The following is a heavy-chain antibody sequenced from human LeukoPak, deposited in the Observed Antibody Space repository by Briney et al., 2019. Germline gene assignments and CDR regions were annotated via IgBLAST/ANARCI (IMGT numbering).Heavy chain of an antibody. J-gene: IGHJ3*01. D-gene: IGHD1-26*01. Sequence: SGGSLRLSCAASGFTFSSYSMSWVRHAPGKGLEGVWLISGSGDTTNYADSAKGRFTISRDNSNSTLYLQMNSLRAEGTAVYYCAKAFQRGWERDVLAFWGGGTLVTVSS. CDR2: ISGSGDTT. CDR3: AKAFQRGWERDVLAF. V-gene: IGHV3-23*01. CDR1: GFTFSSYS.